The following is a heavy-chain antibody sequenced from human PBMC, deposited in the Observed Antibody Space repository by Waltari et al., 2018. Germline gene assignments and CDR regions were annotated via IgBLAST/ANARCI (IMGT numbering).Heavy chain of an antibody. CDR1: GFTFSSYA. CDR2: ISGSGGST. J-gene: IGHJ1*01. CDR3: AGGWQYFQH. Sequence: EVQLLESGGGLVQPGGSLRLSCAASGFTFSSYAMSWVRQAPGKGLEWVSAISGSGGSTEYADSVKGRFTISRDNSKNTMYLQMNSLRAEDTAVDYCAGGWQYFQHWGQGTLVTVSS. V-gene: IGHV3-23*01. D-gene: IGHD6-19*01.